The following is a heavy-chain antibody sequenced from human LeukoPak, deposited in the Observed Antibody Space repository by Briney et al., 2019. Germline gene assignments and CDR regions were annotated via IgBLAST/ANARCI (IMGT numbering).Heavy chain of an antibody. CDR3: ARETTHRDSSGWYGYFDY. Sequence: PSETLSLTCTVSGGSISSYYWSWIRQPPGKGLEWIGYIYYSGSTNYNPSLKSRVTISVDTSKNQFSLKLSSVTAADTAIYYCARETTHRDSSGWYGYFDYWGQGTLVTVSS. D-gene: IGHD6-19*01. V-gene: IGHV4-59*01. J-gene: IGHJ4*02. CDR1: GGSISSYY. CDR2: IYYSGST.